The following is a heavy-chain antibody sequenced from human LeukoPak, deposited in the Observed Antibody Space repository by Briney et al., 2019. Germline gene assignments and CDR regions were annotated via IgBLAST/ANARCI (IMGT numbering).Heavy chain of an antibody. J-gene: IGHJ4*02. Sequence: GASVKVSCKASGYTFTSYAMHWVRQAPGQRLEWMGWINAGNGNTKYSQKFQGRVTITRDTSASTAYMELSSLRSEDTAVYYCARVDIVATISGGFDYWGQGTLVTVSS. CDR2: INAGNGNT. V-gene: IGHV1-3*01. CDR3: ARVDIVATISGGFDY. CDR1: GYTFTSYA. D-gene: IGHD5-12*01.